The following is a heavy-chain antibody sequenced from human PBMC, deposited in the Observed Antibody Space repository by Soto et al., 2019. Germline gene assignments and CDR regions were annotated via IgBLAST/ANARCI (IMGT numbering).Heavy chain of an antibody. CDR3: AREEGTVTYDY. CDR2: IIAVLGIT. V-gene: IGHV1-69*08. J-gene: IGHJ4*02. Sequence: QVHLVQSGAEVRKPGSSVKVSCKASGGTSSTYTISWVRQAPGQGLEWMGRIIAVLGITNYAQSFQGRVTITADKSTSTADMELSSLRSEDTAVYYCAREEGTVTYDYWGQGTLVTVSS. CDR1: GGTSSTYT. D-gene: IGHD4-17*01.